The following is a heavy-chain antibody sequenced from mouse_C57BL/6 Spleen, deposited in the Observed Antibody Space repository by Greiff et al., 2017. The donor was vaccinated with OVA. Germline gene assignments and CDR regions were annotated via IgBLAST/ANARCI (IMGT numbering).Heavy chain of an antibody. Sequence: DVQLVESGGGLVKPGGSLKLSCAASGFTFSSYAMSWVRQTPEKRLEWVATISDGGSYTYYPDNVKGRFTISRDNAKNTLYLQMSQLKSEDTAMYYGESGYYYGSSKGDYYAMDYWGQGTSVTVSS. J-gene: IGHJ4*01. D-gene: IGHD1-1*01. CDR2: ISDGGSYT. V-gene: IGHV5-4*01. CDR3: ESGYYYGSSKGDYYAMDY. CDR1: GFTFSSYA.